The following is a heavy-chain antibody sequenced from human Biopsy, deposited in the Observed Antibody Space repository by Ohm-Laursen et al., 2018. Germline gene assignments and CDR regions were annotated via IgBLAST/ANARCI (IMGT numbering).Heavy chain of an antibody. J-gene: IGHJ3*01. CDR1: GASINIAYY. CDR3: VRVRGITPPGAFDL. D-gene: IGHD6-13*01. Sequence: TLSLTCAVSGASINIAYYWGWIRQPPGKGLEWIGIIYQTGNTYYNPSLKSRLTISGDASKNEFFLNLTSVTAADTAIYYCVRVRGITPPGAFDLWGQGTKVAVSS. CDR2: IYQTGNT. V-gene: IGHV4-38-2*01.